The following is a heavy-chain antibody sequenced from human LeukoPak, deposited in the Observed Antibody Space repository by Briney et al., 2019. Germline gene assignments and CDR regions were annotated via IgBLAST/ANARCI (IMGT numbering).Heavy chain of an antibody. V-gene: IGHV1-69*05. Sequence: GASVKVSCKASGGTFSSYAISWVRQAPGQGLEWMGGIIPIFGTANYAQKFQGRVTITTDESTSTAYMELSSLRSEDTAVYYCASTGIAVAGTVGGDYWGQGTLVTVSS. D-gene: IGHD6-19*01. CDR1: GGTFSSYA. CDR2: IIPIFGTA. CDR3: ASTGIAVAGTVGGDY. J-gene: IGHJ4*02.